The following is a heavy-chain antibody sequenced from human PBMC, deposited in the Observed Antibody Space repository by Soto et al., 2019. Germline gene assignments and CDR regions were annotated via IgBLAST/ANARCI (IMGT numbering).Heavy chain of an antibody. J-gene: IGHJ5*02. V-gene: IGHV1-69*06. CDR1: GGTFSSCS. D-gene: IGHD3-22*01. CDR2: IIPIFGTA. CDR3: ARINDYYDSSGYSRWFDP. Sequence: SFKVSFKASGGTFSSCSIIWVRQAPVRGLEWMGGIIPIFGTANYAQKFQGRVTITADKSTSTAYMELSSLRSEDTAVYYCARINDYYDSSGYSRWFDPWGQGTLVTVSS.